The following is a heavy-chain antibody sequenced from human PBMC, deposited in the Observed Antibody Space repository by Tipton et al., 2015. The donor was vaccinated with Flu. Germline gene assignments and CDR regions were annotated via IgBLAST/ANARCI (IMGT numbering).Heavy chain of an antibody. D-gene: IGHD5-18*01. CDR2: ISAYNGNT. Sequence: QLVQSGAEVKKHGASVKVYCKASGSTFTSYGISWVRQAPGQGLEWMGWISAYNGNTNYAQKLQGRVTMTTDTSTSTAYMELRRLGSDDTAGDYCARDGHGDTAMGHYWGQGTRLTVSS. CDR3: ARDGHGDTAMGHY. CDR1: GSTFTSYG. V-gene: IGHV1-18*01. J-gene: IGHJ4*02.